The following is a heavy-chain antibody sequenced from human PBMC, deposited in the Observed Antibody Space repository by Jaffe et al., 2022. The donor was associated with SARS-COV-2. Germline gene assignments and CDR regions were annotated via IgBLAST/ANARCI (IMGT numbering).Heavy chain of an antibody. CDR1: GGTFSSFG. D-gene: IGHD1-26*01. Sequence: QLVQSGAEVKKPGSSVKVSCMASGGTFSSFGISWVRQAPGHGLEWMGGIIPIFGTTNYAQKFQGRVTVTADEYTSTAYMELSSLRSEDTAVYYCARGFGNYYGTFDIWGQGTRVTVAS. CDR2: IIPIFGTT. V-gene: IGHV1-69*01. CDR3: ARGFGNYYGTFDI. J-gene: IGHJ3*02.